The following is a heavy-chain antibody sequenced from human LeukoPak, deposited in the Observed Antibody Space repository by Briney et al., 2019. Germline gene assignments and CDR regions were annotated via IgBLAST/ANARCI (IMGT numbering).Heavy chain of an antibody. CDR3: ARVSIAGSTIAFDM. D-gene: IGHD2-15*01. CDR2: IKQDGSER. Sequence: GGSLRLSCAASGFMFSSYWMTWVRQAPGKGLEWVANIKQDGSERHYVDSVKGRFTISKDNAKNSLYLQMDSLRVEDTAVYYCARVSIAGSTIAFDMWGRGTMVTVSS. V-gene: IGHV3-7*01. CDR1: GFMFSSYW. J-gene: IGHJ3*02.